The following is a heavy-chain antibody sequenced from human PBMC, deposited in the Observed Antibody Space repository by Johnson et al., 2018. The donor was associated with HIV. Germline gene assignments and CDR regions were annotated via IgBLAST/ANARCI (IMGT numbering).Heavy chain of an antibody. Sequence: VQLVESGGGLVQPGRSLRLSCAASGFTFHDYAMHWVRQAPGKGLEWVSGISWNSGSIVYADSVKGRFAISRDNAKNFLYLQMNSVRAEDTALYFCARVLNARPQWALDIWGQGTMVTVSS. CDR1: GFTFHDYA. V-gene: IGHV3-9*01. CDR2: ISWNSGSI. CDR3: ARVLNARPQWALDI. J-gene: IGHJ3*02. D-gene: IGHD5-24*01.